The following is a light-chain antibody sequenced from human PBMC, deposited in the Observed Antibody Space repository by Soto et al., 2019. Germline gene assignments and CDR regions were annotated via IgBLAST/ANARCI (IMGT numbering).Light chain of an antibody. J-gene: IGKJ1*01. V-gene: IGKV3-11*01. CDR2: HTS. CDR3: HQRQSWPRT. Sequence: EIVLTQSPATLSLSPGERGTLSCRASQSVSSYLAWYQHKPGQAPRLLIYHTSNRATGIPARLSGSGSGTDFTLTISSLEPEDFAVYYCHQRQSWPRTFGQGTKVDIK. CDR1: QSVSSY.